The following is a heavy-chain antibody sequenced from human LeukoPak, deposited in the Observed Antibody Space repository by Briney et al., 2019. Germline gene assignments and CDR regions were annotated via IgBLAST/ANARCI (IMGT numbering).Heavy chain of an antibody. CDR1: GYTFTGNY. V-gene: IGHV1-2*02. D-gene: IGHD3-3*01. CDR3: ARDSLTIFGVVFSLYYFDY. J-gene: IGHJ4*02. CDR2: INPNSGGT. Sequence: ASVKVSCMASGYTFTGNYMHWVRQAPGQGLEWMGWINPNSGGTNYAQKFQGRVTLTRDTSISTAYMELSRLRSDDTAVYYCARDSLTIFGVVFSLYYFDYWGQGTLVSVCS.